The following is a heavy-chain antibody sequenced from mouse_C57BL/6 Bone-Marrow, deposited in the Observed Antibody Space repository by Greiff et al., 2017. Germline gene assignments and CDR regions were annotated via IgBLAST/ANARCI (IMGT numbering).Heavy chain of an antibody. CDR3: ARSYDGYFHYYAMDY. Sequence: EVQLQQSGPELVKPGASVKISCKASGYSFTGYYMNWVKQSPEKSLEWIGEINPSTGGTTYNQKFKAKATLTVDKSSSTAYMQLKSLTSDDSAVYYCARSYDGYFHYYAMDYWGQGTSVTVSS. CDR2: INPSTGGT. V-gene: IGHV1-42*01. D-gene: IGHD2-3*01. J-gene: IGHJ4*01. CDR1: GYSFTGYY.